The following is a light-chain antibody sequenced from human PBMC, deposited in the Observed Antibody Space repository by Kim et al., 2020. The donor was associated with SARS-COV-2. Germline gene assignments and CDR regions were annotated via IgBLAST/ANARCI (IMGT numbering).Light chain of an antibody. V-gene: IGLV2-14*03. Sequence: QSFTISCTGTSSDIGGYNYVSWYQQHPGKAPKLMIYDVSNRPSGVSIRFSGSKSGNTASLTISGLQAEDEADYYCSSYTISSTSVIFGAGTQLTVL. CDR3: SSYTISSTSVI. CDR1: SSDIGGYNY. CDR2: DVS. J-gene: IGLJ2*01.